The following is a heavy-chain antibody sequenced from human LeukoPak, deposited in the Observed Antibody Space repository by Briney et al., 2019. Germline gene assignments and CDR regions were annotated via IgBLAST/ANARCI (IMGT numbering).Heavy chain of an antibody. J-gene: IGHJ3*02. V-gene: IGHV4-39*01. CDR2: IYYSGST. CDR1: GGSISSSSYY. D-gene: IGHD3-9*01. Sequence: PSETLSLTCTVSGGSISSSSYYWGWIRQPPGKGLEWIGSIYYSGSTYYNPSLKSRVTISVDTSKNQFSLKLSSVTAADTAGYYCASSYDILTGYYPLNAFDIWGQGTMVTVSS. CDR3: ASSYDILTGYYPLNAFDI.